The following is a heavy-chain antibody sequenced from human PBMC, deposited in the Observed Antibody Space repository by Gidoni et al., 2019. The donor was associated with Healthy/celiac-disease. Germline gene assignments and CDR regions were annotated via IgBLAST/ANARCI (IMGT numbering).Heavy chain of an antibody. D-gene: IGHD3-16*02. CDR2: IYYSGST. V-gene: IGHV4-31*03. CDR1: GGSISSGGYY. J-gene: IGHJ4*02. Sequence: QVQLQESGPGLVKPSQTMSLTCTVSGGSISSGGYYWSWIRQHPGKGLEWIGYIYYSGSTYYNPSLKSRVTISVDTSKNQFSLKLSSVTAADTAVYYCAREHDYVWGSYRYFDYWGQGTLVTVSS. CDR3: AREHDYVWGSYRYFDY.